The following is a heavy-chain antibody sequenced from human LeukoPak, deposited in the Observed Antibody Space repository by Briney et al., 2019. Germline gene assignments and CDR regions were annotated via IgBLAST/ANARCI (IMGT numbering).Heavy chain of an antibody. CDR1: GFSFSSYG. V-gene: IGHV3-30*02. J-gene: IGHJ4*02. Sequence: SGGSLRLSCAASGFSFSSYGMHWVRQAPGKGLEWVAFIRYDGSNEYYADSVKRRFTISRDNSKNTLYLEMNSLRAEDTAMYYCAKDRRYGDFVFDYWGQGTLVTVSS. CDR3: AKDRRYGDFVFDY. CDR2: IRYDGSNE. D-gene: IGHD4-17*01.